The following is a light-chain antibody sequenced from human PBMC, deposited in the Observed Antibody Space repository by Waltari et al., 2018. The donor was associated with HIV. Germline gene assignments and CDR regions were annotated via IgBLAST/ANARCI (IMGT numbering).Light chain of an antibody. CDR2: GTS. CDR1: QSVSNK. Sequence: EIVMTQSPATPSVSPGQRVTLSCRASQSVSNKLAWYQQKTGQSPRLLIHGTSTRATGLPARFSGGGSGTEFTLTISSLQSEDFAVYFCQQYYNWPLTFGQGTRLEIK. CDR3: QQYYNWPLT. V-gene: IGKV3-15*01. J-gene: IGKJ5*01.